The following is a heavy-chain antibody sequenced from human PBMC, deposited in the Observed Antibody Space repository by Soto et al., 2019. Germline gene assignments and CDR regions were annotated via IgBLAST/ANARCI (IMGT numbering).Heavy chain of an antibody. J-gene: IGHJ3*02. CDR2: ISSSSSTI. CDR1: GFTFSSYS. CDR3: ARDNVDHGLIDAFDI. V-gene: IGHV3-48*02. Sequence: GGSLRLSCAASGFTFSSYSMNWVRQAPGKGLEWVSYISSSSSTIYYADSVKGRFTISRDNAKNSLYLQMNSLRDEDTAVYYCARDNVDHGLIDAFDIWGQGTMVTVSS. D-gene: IGHD2-21*01.